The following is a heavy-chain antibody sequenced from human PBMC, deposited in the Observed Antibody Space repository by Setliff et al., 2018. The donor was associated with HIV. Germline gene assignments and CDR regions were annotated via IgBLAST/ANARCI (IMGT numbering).Heavy chain of an antibody. V-gene: IGHV1-69-2*01. J-gene: IGHJ6*03. D-gene: IGHD2-15*01. Sequence: ASVKVSCKASGYTFTDYYMHWVKQAPGKGPEWMGRVDPEDGETIYAEKFQGRVTITADTSTDTAYMELSSLRSEDTAVYYCARGTWPIGSHPYYYYMDVWGKGTTVTVSS. CDR1: GYTFTDYY. CDR2: VDPEDGET. CDR3: ARGTWPIGSHPYYYYMDV.